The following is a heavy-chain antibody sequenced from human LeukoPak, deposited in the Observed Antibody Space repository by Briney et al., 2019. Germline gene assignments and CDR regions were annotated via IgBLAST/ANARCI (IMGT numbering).Heavy chain of an antibody. J-gene: IGHJ4*02. CDR1: GGSISSSSYY. CDR2: IYYSGST. Sequence: PSETLSLTCTVSGGSISSSSYYWGWIRQPPGKGLEWIGSIYYSGSTYYNPSLKSRVAISVDTSKNQFSLKLSSVTAADTAVYYCARLSGSQLWLHFDYWGQGTLVTVSS. CDR3: ARLSGSQLWLHFDY. D-gene: IGHD5-18*01. V-gene: IGHV4-39*07.